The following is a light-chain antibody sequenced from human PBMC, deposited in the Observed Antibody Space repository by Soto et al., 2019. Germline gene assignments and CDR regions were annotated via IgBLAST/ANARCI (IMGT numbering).Light chain of an antibody. CDR1: QSISSY. J-gene: IGKJ5*01. Sequence: EIQITQSPSSLSTSVGGRVTITCRASQSISSYLNWYQQKPGKAPKLLIYAASSLQSGVPSRFSGSGSGTDFTLTISSLQPEDFATYYCQQSYSTPITFGQGTRLEIK. CDR2: AAS. CDR3: QQSYSTPIT. V-gene: IGKV1-39*01.